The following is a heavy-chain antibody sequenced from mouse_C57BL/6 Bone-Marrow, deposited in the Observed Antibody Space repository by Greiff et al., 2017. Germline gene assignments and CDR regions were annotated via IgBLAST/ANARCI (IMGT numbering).Heavy chain of an antibody. CDR1: GYAFTNYL. Sequence: VQRVESGAELVRPGTSVKVSCKASGYAFTNYLIEWVKQRPGQGLEWIGVINPGSGGTNYNEKFKGKATLTADKSSSTAYMQLSSLTSEDSAVSFCARLEGLRPFAYWGQGTLVTVSA. CDR3: ARLEGLRPFAY. V-gene: IGHV1-54*01. J-gene: IGHJ3*01. CDR2: INPGSGGT. D-gene: IGHD2-4*01.